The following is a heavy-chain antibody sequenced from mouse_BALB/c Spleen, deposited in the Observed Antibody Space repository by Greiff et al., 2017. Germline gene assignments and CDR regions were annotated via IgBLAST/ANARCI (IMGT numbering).Heavy chain of an antibody. Sequence: EVQLQQSGTVLARPGASVKMSCKASGYSFTSYWMHWVNQRPGQGLEWIGAIYPGNSDTSYNQKFKGKAKLTAVTSASTAYMELSSLTNEDSAVYYCAGEDYGNYGYAMDYWGQGTSVTVSS. D-gene: IGHD2-1*01. CDR2: IYPGNSDT. CDR3: AGEDYGNYGYAMDY. V-gene: IGHV1-5*01. J-gene: IGHJ4*01. CDR1: GYSFTSYW.